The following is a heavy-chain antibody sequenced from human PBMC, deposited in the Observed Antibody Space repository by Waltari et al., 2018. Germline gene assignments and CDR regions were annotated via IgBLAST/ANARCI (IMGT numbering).Heavy chain of an antibody. CDR1: GFPFSTYE. V-gene: IGHV3-48*03. D-gene: IGHD6-19*01. CDR3: ADSGLNY. Sequence: EVQLVDSGGALVQPGGSLRLSCDASGFPFSTYEMHWVRQAPGKGLEWVSYISSGGGTIKYADSVKGRFTISRDDAKNSLYLQMNSLRAEDTAIYYCADSGLNYWGQGTLVTVSS. CDR2: ISSGGGTI. J-gene: IGHJ4*02.